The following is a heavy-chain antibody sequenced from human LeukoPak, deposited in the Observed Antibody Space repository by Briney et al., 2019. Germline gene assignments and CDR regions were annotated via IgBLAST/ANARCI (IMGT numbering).Heavy chain of an antibody. CDR1: GFTFSRYA. V-gene: IGHV3-30-3*01. D-gene: IGHD3-10*01. Sequence: QPGRSLRLSCAASGFTFSRYAMHWVRQAPGKGLEWVALISYDGSNEYYADSVKGRFTISRDSSENTLYLQMNSLRVEDTAVYYCARVGYYSSGPFSYFDYWGQGTLVTVSS. J-gene: IGHJ4*02. CDR3: ARVGYYSSGPFSYFDY. CDR2: ISYDGSNE.